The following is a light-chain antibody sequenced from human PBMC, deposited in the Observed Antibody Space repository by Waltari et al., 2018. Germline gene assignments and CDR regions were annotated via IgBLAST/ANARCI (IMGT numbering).Light chain of an antibody. CDR1: SRYVGGYNY. CDR3: SSYTSSSTSWV. Sequence: QSALTQPASVSGSPGQSITISCTGTSRYVGGYNYVSWYQQHPGKAPKLMIYDVSNRPSGVSNRFSGSKSGNTASLTISGLQAEDEADYYCSSYTSSSTSWVFGGGTKLTVL. J-gene: IGLJ3*02. V-gene: IGLV2-14*01. CDR2: DVS.